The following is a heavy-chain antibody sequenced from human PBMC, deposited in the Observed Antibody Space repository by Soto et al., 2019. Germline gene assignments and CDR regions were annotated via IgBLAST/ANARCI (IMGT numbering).Heavy chain of an antibody. Sequence: ASVKVSCKASGYTFTGYYMHWVRQAPGQGLEWMGWINPNSGGTNYGQKFQGWVTMTRDTSISTAYMELSRLRSDDTAVYYCARGGTHTANYPPGHYYYGMDVWGQGTTVTVSS. V-gene: IGHV1-2*04. J-gene: IGHJ6*02. CDR2: INPNSGGT. D-gene: IGHD1-7*01. CDR3: ARGGTHTANYPPGHYYYGMDV. CDR1: GYTFTGYY.